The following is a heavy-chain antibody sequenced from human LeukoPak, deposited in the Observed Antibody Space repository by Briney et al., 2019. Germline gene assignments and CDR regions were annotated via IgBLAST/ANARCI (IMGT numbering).Heavy chain of an antibody. D-gene: IGHD6-6*01. CDR2: IIPIFGTA. J-gene: IGHJ6*02. Sequence: SVKVSCKASGYTFTSYGISWVRQAPGQGLEWMGGIIPIFGTANYAQKFQGRVTITADESTSTAYMELSSLRSEDTAVYYCARLPLRSIAVGYYGMDVWGQGTTVTVSS. CDR1: GYTFTSYG. CDR3: ARLPLRSIAVGYYGMDV. V-gene: IGHV1-69*13.